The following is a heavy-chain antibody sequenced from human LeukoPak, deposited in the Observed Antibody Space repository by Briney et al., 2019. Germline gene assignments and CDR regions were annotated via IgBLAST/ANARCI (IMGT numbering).Heavy chain of an antibody. CDR3: ARDMSSGWSFDY. CDR1: GGSISSYY. J-gene: IGHJ4*02. Sequence: SETLPLTCIVSGGSISSYYWSWIRQPAGKGLEWIGRIYTSGSTNYNPSLKSRVTMSVDTSKNQFSLKLSSVTAADTAVYYCARDMSSGWSFDYWGQGTLVTVSP. V-gene: IGHV4-4*07. CDR2: IYTSGST. D-gene: IGHD6-19*01.